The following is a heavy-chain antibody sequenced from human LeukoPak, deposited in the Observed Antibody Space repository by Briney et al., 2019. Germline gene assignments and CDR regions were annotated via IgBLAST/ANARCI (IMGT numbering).Heavy chain of an antibody. J-gene: IGHJ5*02. Sequence: PGGSLRLSCAVSGFTVSGDYMSWVRQAPGKGLEWVSVMYTGGATYYADSVKGRFTISRDNCKNTLYLQMNSLRVEDTAVYYFARHHWFDPWGHGTLVTVSS. CDR3: ARHHWFDP. CDR2: MYTGGAT. V-gene: IGHV3-53*01. CDR1: GFTVSGDY.